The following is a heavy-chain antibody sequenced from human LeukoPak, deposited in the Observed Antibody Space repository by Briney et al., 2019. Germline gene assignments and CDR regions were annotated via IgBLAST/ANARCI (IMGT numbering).Heavy chain of an antibody. J-gene: IGHJ4*02. D-gene: IGHD6-13*01. CDR2: VYYTGSA. CDR3: ARHGARDALKRGLAGRLYYFDY. CDR1: GGSISSGSYY. Sequence: SETLSLTCTVSGGSISSGSYYWGWIRQPPGKGLEWIGTVYYTGSAYYNPSLKSRVTIFGDTSKNQFSLKLSSVTAADTAVYYCARHGARDALKRGLAGRLYYFDYWGQGTLVTVSS. V-gene: IGHV4-39*01.